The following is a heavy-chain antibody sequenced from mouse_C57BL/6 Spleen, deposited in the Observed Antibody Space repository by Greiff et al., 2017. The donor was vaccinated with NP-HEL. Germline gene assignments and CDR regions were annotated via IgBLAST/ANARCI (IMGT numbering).Heavy chain of an antibody. D-gene: IGHD1-1*01. Sequence: QVQLQQSGAELVKPGASVKLSCKASGYTFTSYWMHWVKQRPGQGLEWIGMIHPNSGSTNYNEKFKSKATLTVDKSSSTAYMQLSSLTSEDSAVYYCAREADYYGSTHWYFDVWGTGTTVTVSS. J-gene: IGHJ1*03. CDR2: IHPNSGST. CDR1: GYTFTSYW. V-gene: IGHV1-64*01. CDR3: AREADYYGSTHWYFDV.